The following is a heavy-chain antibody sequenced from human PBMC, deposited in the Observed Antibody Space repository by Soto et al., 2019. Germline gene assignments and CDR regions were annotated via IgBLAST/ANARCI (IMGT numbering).Heavy chain of an antibody. CDR3: ARDTSYSTDY. V-gene: IGHV3-74*01. CDR1: GFTFSSRW. D-gene: IGHD2-2*01. Sequence: LRLSCATSGFTFSSRWMHWVRQAPGKGLVWVSYINSDGSTTTYADSVKGRFTISRDNAKNTVYLQMNSLRVDDTAVYYCARDTSYSTDYWGQGTLVTVYS. J-gene: IGHJ4*02. CDR2: INSDGSTT.